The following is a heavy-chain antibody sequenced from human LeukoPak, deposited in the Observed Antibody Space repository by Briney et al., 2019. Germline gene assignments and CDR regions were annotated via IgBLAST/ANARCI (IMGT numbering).Heavy chain of an antibody. CDR2: IKPGGSDR. CDR3: ARGGHRQKEF. D-gene: IGHD3-10*01. CDR1: GITFSNYR. Sequence: GGSLRLSCAASGITFSNYRMTWVRQSPGKGLEWVAIIKPGGSDRYSVDSEKGRFTVSRDNAKNSLYLQMSSLRAEDTAVYYCARGGHRQKEFWGQGTLVTVSS. J-gene: IGHJ4*02. V-gene: IGHV3-7*01.